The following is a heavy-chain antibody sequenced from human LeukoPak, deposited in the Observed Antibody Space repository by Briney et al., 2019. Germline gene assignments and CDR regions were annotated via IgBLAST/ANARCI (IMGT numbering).Heavy chain of an antibody. Sequence: SQTLSLTCTVSGGSISSGGYYWSWIRQHPGKGLEWIGYIYYSGSTYYNPSLKSRVTMSVDTSKNQFSLKLSSVTAADTAVYYCARGISGSYRYDAFDIWGQGTMVTVSS. CDR3: ARGISGSYRYDAFDI. CDR2: IYYSGST. V-gene: IGHV4-31*03. J-gene: IGHJ3*02. D-gene: IGHD1-26*01. CDR1: GGSISSGGYY.